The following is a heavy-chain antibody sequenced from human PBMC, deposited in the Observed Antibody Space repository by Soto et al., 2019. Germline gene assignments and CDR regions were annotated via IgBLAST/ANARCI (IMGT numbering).Heavy chain of an antibody. Sequence: EAQLLESGGGLVQPGESLRLSCATSGFTFASYAITWVRQAPGKGLEWVSSITTGGINTHYADFVRGRFTISRDNSKNTVYLEMKTLSAEDTAVYYCGKVMTDYCKAVGDDWGQGTLVTVSS. D-gene: IGHD4-4*01. CDR2: ITTGGINT. V-gene: IGHV3-23*01. CDR1: GFTFASYA. CDR3: GKVMTDYCKAVGDD. J-gene: IGHJ4*02.